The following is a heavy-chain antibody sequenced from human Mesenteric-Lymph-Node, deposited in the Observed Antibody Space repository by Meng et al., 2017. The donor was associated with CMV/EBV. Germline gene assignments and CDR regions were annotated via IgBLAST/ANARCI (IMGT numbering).Heavy chain of an antibody. J-gene: IGHJ6*02. CDR2: ISPYNGNT. Sequence: ASVKVSCKTSGYTFSTYAISWVRQAPGQGLEWMGWISPYNGNTNYAQKFQGRVTMTTESSTNTAYLELRSLRSDDTAVYYCARSWDYGGKSDDCYYGMDVWGQGTTVTVSS. V-gene: IGHV1-18*01. CDR3: ARSWDYGGKSDDCYYGMDV. CDR1: GYTFSTYA. D-gene: IGHD4-23*01.